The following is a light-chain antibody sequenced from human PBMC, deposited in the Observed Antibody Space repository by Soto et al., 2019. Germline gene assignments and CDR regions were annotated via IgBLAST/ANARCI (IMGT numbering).Light chain of an antibody. V-gene: IGKV1-12*01. CDR3: QQANSFPIT. CDR2: AAS. J-gene: IGKJ5*01. CDR1: QGISSY. Sequence: DIQMTQSPSSVSASVGDRVTITCRASQGISSYLAWYQQKPGKAPKLLISAASSLQSGVPARFSGSGSGTDFPLTISSLQHEYFATYYCQQANSFPITFAQGTRLDIK.